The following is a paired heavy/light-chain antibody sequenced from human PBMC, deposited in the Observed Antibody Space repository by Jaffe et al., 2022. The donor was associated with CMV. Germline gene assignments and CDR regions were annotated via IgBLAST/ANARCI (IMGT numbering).Heavy chain of an antibody. Sequence: EVQLVQSGAEVKKPGESLKISCQGSGYKFTSYWIGWVRQMPGKGLEWMGRIYPGDSDTRYSPSFQGQVTISVDKSTNTAYLQWNSLKASDTAMYYCVRQGFDPWGQGTLVTVSS. CDR2: IYPGDSDT. J-gene: IGHJ5*02. V-gene: IGHV5-51*01. CDR1: GYKFTSYW. CDR3: VRQGFDP.
Light chain of an antibody. CDR2: DVS. CDR1: QSMPDF. V-gene: IGKV1-39*01. J-gene: IGKJ4*01. Sequence: DIQMTQSPSSLSASVGDSVTITCRASQSMPDFLNWFQQRPGEAPRLLIYDVSTLHSGVPSRFNGSGSGTHFTLTINGLQPEDFASYFCQQAYGPLTFGGGTKVE. CDR3: QQAYGPLT.